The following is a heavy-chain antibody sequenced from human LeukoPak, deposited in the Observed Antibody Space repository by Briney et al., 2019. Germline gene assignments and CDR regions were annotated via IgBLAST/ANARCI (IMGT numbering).Heavy chain of an antibody. V-gene: IGHV4-4*07. CDR3: ARGVENQLLREADYYYYYMDV. Sequence: SETLSLTCTVSGGSISSYYWSWIRQPAGKGLEWVGRIYTSGSTNYNPSLKSRVTMSVDTSKNQFSLKLSSVTAADTAVYYCARGVENQLLREADYYYYYMDVWGKGTTVTVSS. J-gene: IGHJ6*03. CDR2: IYTSGST. CDR1: GGSISSYY. D-gene: IGHD2-2*01.